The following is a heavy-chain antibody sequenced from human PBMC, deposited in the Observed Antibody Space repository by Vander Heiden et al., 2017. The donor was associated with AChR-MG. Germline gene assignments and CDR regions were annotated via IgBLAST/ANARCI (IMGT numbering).Heavy chain of an antibody. Sequence: EVHLLESGGGLVQPGGFLILSCPASGPTFCSYTMRWVRKAPGKGLGWVSAISGSGGSTYYADSVRGRFTITRDNSKNTLYLQMNGLGAEDTAVYYCAKDFWGSAGYWGQGTVVTVSS. J-gene: IGHJ4*02. CDR3: AKDFWGSAGY. D-gene: IGHD7-27*01. V-gene: IGHV3-23*01. CDR2: ISGSGGST. CDR1: GPTFCSYT.